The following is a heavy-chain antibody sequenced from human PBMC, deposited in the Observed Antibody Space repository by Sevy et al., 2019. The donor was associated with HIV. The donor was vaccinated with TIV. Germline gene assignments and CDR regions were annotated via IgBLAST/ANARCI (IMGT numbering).Heavy chain of an antibody. CDR2: IIPIFGTA. CDR1: GGTFSSYA. D-gene: IGHD3-16*02. J-gene: IGHJ3*02. Sequence: ASVKVSCKASGGTFSSYAISWVRQAPGQGLEWMGWIIPIFGTANYAQKFQGRVTITADESTSTAYMELSSLRSEDTAVYYCASEVSDNAFDIWGQGTMVTVSS. CDR3: ASEVSDNAFDI. V-gene: IGHV1-69*13.